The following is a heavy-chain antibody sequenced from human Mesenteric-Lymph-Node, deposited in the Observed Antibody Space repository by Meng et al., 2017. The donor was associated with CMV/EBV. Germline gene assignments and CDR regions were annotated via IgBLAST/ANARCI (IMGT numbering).Heavy chain of an antibody. CDR2: ISGSTYST. D-gene: IGHD2-21*01. CDR1: GFTVSSNY. V-gene: IGHV3-23*01. Sequence: GESLKISCAVSGFTVSSNYMTWVRQAPGKGLEWVSGISGSTYSTYYADSVKGRFTVSRDNPKNTLYLQMNSLRAEDTALYYCARGTLVYRGGDCYYYYNMDVWGQGTAVTVSS. J-gene: IGHJ6*02. CDR3: ARGTLVYRGGDCYYYYNMDV.